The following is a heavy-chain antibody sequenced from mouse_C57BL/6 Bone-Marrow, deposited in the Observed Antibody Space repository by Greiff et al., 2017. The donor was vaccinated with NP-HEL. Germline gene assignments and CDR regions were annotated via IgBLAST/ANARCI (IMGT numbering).Heavy chain of an antibody. CDR3: TNPYYSNFAFAY. CDR2: IDPENGDT. D-gene: IGHD2-5*01. CDR1: GFNIKDDY. Sequence: EVQLQQSGAELVRPGASVKLSCTASGFNIKDDYMHWVKQRPEQGLEWIGWIDPENGDTEYASKFQGKATITADTSSNTAYLQRSSLTSEDTAVYYCTNPYYSNFAFAYWGQGTLVTVSA. J-gene: IGHJ3*01. V-gene: IGHV14-4*01.